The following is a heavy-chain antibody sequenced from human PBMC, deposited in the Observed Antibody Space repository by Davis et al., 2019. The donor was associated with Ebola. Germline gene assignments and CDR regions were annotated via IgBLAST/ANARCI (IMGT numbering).Heavy chain of an antibody. CDR1: GFRLSNSA. CDR3: AADDLVQGY. CDR2: IVVANGNT. V-gene: IGHV1-58*01. Sequence: SVKVSCKASGFRLSNSAVQWLRQVRGQRLEWMGWIVVANGNTNYAQKFHGRVTISRDMSTNVVFLELNSLTSDDTAVYYCAADDLVQGYWGQGTLVTVAS. D-gene: IGHD3/OR15-3a*01. J-gene: IGHJ4*02.